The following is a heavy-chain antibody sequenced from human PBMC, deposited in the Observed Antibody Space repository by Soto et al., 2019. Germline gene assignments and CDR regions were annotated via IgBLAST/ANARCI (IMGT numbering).Heavy chain of an antibody. CDR3: TRGGIYYYDSSGYYDY. J-gene: IGHJ4*02. CDR1: GGSISSYY. V-gene: IGHV4-59*01. Sequence: SETLSLTCTVSGGSISSYYWSWIRQPPGKGLEWIGYIYYSGTTNYNPSLKSRVTISVDTSKNQFSLKLTSVTAADTAVYYCTRGGIYYYDSSGYYDYWGQGTLVTVSS. D-gene: IGHD3-22*01. CDR2: IYYSGTT.